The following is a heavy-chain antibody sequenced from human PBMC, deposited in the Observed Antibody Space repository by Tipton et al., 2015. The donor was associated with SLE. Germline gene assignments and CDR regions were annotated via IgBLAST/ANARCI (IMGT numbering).Heavy chain of an antibody. Sequence: TLSLTCTVSGGSVTMSSLYWGWIRQPPGKGLEWIGGIYYSGSTYYNPSLKSRVTISVDTSKNQFSLRLSSVTAAGTAVFYCVRPGSGWSFDYWGQGTLVTVSS. CDR2: IYYSGST. V-gene: IGHV4-39*07. D-gene: IGHD6-19*01. CDR1: GGSVTMSSLY. J-gene: IGHJ4*02. CDR3: VRPGSGWSFDY.